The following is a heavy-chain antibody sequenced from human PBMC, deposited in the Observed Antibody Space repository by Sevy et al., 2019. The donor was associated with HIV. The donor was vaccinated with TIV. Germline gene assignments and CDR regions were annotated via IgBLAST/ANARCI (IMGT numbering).Heavy chain of an antibody. J-gene: IGHJ6*02. V-gene: IGHV1-8*01. CDR3: AGGPELLWFGELGTYYYGMDV. D-gene: IGHD3-10*01. CDR1: GYTFTSYD. CDR2: MNPNSGNT. Sequence: ASVKVSCKASGYTFTSYDINWVRQATGQGLEWMGWMNPNSGNTGYAQKFQGRVTMTRNTSISTAYMELSSLRSEDTAVYYCAGGPELLWFGELGTYYYGMDVWGQGTTVTVSS.